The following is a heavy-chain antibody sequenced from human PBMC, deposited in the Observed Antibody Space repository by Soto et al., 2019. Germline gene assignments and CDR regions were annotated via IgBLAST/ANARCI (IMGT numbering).Heavy chain of an antibody. Sequence: TGGSLRLSCAASGFTFSSYAMHWVRQAPGKGLEWVAVISYDGSNKYYADSVKGRFTISRDNSKNTLYLQMNSLRAEDTAVYYCARDQAYVVVPAAFRYWGQGTLVTVSS. V-gene: IGHV3-30-3*01. CDR3: ARDQAYVVVPAAFRY. CDR2: ISYDGSNK. CDR1: GFTFSSYA. J-gene: IGHJ4*02. D-gene: IGHD2-2*01.